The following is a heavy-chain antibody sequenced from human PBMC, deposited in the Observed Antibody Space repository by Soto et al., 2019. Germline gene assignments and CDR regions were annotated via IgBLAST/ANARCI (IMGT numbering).Heavy chain of an antibody. V-gene: IGHV3-23*01. J-gene: IGHJ4*02. D-gene: IGHD3-10*01. CDR1: GFTFSTYD. CDR2: ISGSGSAI. Sequence: GGSLRLSCAASGFTFSTYDMTWFRQAPGKGLEWVSSISGSGSAIDYAGSVKGRFTISRDNSKNTLLLQVNSLRVEDTAVYYCAKGFRTFDSWGQGTVVTVS. CDR3: AKGFRTFDS.